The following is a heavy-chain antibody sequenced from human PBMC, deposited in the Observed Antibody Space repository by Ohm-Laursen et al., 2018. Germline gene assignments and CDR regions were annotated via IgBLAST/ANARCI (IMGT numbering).Heavy chain of an antibody. CDR1: GFTFSGYS. V-gene: IGHV3-21*06. CDR3: ARGPPFYCTGGSCYSHYFHY. D-gene: IGHD2-15*01. J-gene: IGHJ4*02. Sequence: SLRLSCAASGFTFSGYSMNWVRQAPGKGLEWVSSISSSSSYIYYADSVKGRFTISRDNAKDMLYLQMNGLRVEDTAVYYCARGPPFYCTGGSCYSHYFHYWGQGTLVTASS. CDR2: ISSSSSYI.